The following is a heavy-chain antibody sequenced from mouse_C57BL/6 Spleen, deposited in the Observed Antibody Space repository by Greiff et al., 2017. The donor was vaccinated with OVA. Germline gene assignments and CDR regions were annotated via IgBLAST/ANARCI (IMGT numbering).Heavy chain of an antibody. J-gene: IGHJ1*03. CDR1: GYTFTSYW. D-gene: IGHD1-1*01. Sequence: QVQLQQSGTELMKPGASVKLSCKASGYTFTSYWMHWVKQRPGQGLEWIGNINPSNGGTNYNEKFKSKATLTVDKSSSTAYMQLSSLTSEDSAVYYCARSPDYYGSSYWYFDVWGTGTTVTVSS. V-gene: IGHV1-53*01. CDR3: ARSPDYYGSSYWYFDV. CDR2: INPSNGGT.